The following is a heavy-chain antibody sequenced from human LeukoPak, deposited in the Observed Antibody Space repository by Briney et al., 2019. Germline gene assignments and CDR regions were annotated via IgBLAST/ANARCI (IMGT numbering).Heavy chain of an antibody. CDR3: AKDLEYSSGRKPFDY. CDR1: GFTFSNYA. J-gene: IGHJ4*02. CDR2: ISGSADST. D-gene: IGHD6-19*01. Sequence: GGSLRLSCAASGFTFSNYAMTWVRQAPGKGLEWVSGISGSADSTYYAESVKGRFTISRDNSKNTLYLQMNSLRAEDTAVYYCAKDLEYSSGRKPFDYWGQGTLVTVSS. V-gene: IGHV3-23*01.